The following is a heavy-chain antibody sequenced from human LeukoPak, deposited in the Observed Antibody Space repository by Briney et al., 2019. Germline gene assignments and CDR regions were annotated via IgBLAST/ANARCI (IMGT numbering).Heavy chain of an antibody. J-gene: IGHJ4*02. CDR1: GFTFDDYA. CDR2: ISWNSGSI. V-gene: IGHV3-9*01. D-gene: IGHD6-19*01. Sequence: PGRSLRLSCAASGFTFDDYAMHWVRQAPGKGLEWVSGISWNSGSIGYADSVKGRFTISRDNAKNSLYLQMNSLRAEDTAVYYCATTGGSSGWKHRSFDYWGQGTLVTVSS. CDR3: ATTGGSSGWKHRSFDY.